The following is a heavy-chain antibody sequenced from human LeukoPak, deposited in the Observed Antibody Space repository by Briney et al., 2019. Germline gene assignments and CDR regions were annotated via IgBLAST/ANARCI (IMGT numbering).Heavy chain of an antibody. CDR1: GGSISSSSYY. V-gene: IGHV4-39*01. CDR2: IYYSGST. Sequence: SETLSLTCTVSGGSISSSSYYWGWIRQPPGKGLEWIGSIYYSGSTYYNPSLKSRVTISVDTSKNQFSLKLSPVTAADTAVYYCAISYYMDVWGKGTTVTVSS. CDR3: AISYYMDV. J-gene: IGHJ6*03.